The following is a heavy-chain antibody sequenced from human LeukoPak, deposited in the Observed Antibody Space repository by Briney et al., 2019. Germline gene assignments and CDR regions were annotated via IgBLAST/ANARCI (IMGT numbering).Heavy chain of an antibody. Sequence: GSVKVSCKASGYTFTGYYMHWVRQAPGQGLEWMGWINPNSGGTNYAQKFQGRVTMTRDTSISTAYMELSRLRSDDTAVYYCAREVGFSSSSLNWFDPWGQGTLVTVSS. D-gene: IGHD6-6*01. CDR3: AREVGFSSSSLNWFDP. CDR1: GYTFTGYY. V-gene: IGHV1-2*02. CDR2: INPNSGGT. J-gene: IGHJ5*02.